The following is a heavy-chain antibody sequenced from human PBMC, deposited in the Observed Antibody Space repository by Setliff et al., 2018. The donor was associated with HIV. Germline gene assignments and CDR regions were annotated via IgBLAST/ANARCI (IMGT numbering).Heavy chain of an antibody. V-gene: IGHV3-72*01. CDR3: VGGSGTDRYDY. Sequence: GESLKISCAAFGVTLYNNYMDWVRQAPGKGLEWVGRIRNGNRYSTEYAASVKGRFIISRDDSENSLSLQMNSLKTEDTAVYYCVGGSGTDRYDYWGRGTLVTVSS. D-gene: IGHD3-10*01. J-gene: IGHJ4*02. CDR2: IRNGNRYST. CDR1: GVTLYNNY.